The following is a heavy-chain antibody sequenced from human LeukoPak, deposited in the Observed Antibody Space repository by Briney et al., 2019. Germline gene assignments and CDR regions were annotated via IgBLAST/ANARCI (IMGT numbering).Heavy chain of an antibody. J-gene: IGHJ6*03. CDR2: IYYSGST. CDR3: ARGARYYYYMDV. Sequence: SETLSLTCTVSGGSISSHYWSWIRQPPGKGLEWIGYIYYSGSTNYNPSLKSRVTISVDTSKNQFSLKLSSVTAADTAVYYCARGARYYYYMDVWGKGTRSPSP. V-gene: IGHV4-59*11. CDR1: GGSISSHY.